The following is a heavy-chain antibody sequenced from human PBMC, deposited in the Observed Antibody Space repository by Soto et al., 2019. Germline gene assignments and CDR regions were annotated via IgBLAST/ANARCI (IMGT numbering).Heavy chain of an antibody. CDR2: IKPDGSDL. Sequence: EVQLVESGGGLVQPGGSPRLSCVASGFIFSTSWMSWVRQAPGKGLEWVANIKPDGSDLYYADSVKGRFTISRDNARNSLYLQMNSLRAEDTAVYYCARDQDYGDGMDVWGQGTTVTVSS. J-gene: IGHJ6*02. D-gene: IGHD4-17*01. V-gene: IGHV3-7*01. CDR1: GFIFSTSW. CDR3: ARDQDYGDGMDV.